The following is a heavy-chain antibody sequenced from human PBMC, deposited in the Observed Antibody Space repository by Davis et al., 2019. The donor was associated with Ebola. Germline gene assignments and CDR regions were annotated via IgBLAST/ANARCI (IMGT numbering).Heavy chain of an antibody. Sequence: ASVKVSCKASGYTFTSYAMHWVRQAPGQGLEWMGWISAYNGNTNYAQKLQGRVTMTTDTSTSTAYMELRSLRSDDTAVYYCAREGYYYGSGSYVGGFDPWGQGTLVTVSS. D-gene: IGHD3-10*01. CDR2: ISAYNGNT. J-gene: IGHJ5*02. CDR3: AREGYYYGSGSYVGGFDP. CDR1: GYTFTSYA. V-gene: IGHV1-18*01.